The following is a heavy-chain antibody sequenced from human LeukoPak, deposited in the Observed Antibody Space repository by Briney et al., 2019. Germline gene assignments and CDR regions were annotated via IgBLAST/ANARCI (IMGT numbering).Heavy chain of an antibody. J-gene: IGHJ6*03. V-gene: IGHV4-61*02. CDR2: IYTSGST. D-gene: IGHD2-2*01. CDR3: ARVAARYCSSTSCFPTPRYYYYYMDV. Sequence: PSQTLSLTCTVSGGSISSGGYYWSWIRQPAGKGLEWIGRIYTSGSTNYNPSLKSRVTISVDTSKNQFSLKLSSVTAADTAVYYCARVAARYCSSTSCFPTPRYYYYYMDVWGKGTTVTVSS. CDR1: GGSISSGGYY.